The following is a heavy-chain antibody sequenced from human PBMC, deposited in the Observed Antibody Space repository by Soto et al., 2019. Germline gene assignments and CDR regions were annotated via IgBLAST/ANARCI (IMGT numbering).Heavy chain of an antibody. CDR3: ARDRGYDAHDYYYNAMDV. CDR2: IRGFSPYT. D-gene: IGHD2-15*01. V-gene: IGHV3-21*01. J-gene: IGHJ6*02. Sequence: EVQLVESGGGLVKPGGSLRLSCISSGFTFRTYTMNWVRQAPGKGLEWVSGIRGFSPYTFYAESVKGRFTISRDNAKNSLYLQMNNLRAEDTAVYYCARDRGYDAHDYYYNAMDVWGQGTTVTVSS. CDR1: GFTFRTYT.